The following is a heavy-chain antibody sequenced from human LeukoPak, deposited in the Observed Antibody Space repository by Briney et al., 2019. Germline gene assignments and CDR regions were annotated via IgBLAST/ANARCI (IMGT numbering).Heavy chain of an antibody. D-gene: IGHD4-17*01. V-gene: IGHV1-2*02. J-gene: IGHJ4*02. CDR2: INPNSGGT. CDR3: ARGFYGDYSV. CDR1: GFTFTDYY. Sequence: ASVKVSCKASGFTFTDYYFHWVRQAPGQGLEWMGWINPNSGGTNYAQKFQGRATITRDTSIRTAYMELIGLSSNDTAVYYCARGFYGDYSVWGQGTLVTVSS.